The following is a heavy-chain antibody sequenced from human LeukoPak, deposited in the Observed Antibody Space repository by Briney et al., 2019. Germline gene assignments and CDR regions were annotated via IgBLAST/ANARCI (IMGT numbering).Heavy chain of an antibody. V-gene: IGHV4-34*01. D-gene: IGHD6-25*01. CDR2: INHSGST. CDR3: ARGKRLSLYYYYYMDV. CDR1: GGSFSGYY. Sequence: SETLSLTCAVYGGSFSGYYWSWIRQPPGKGLEWIGEINHSGSTNYNPSLKSRVTISVDTSKNQFSLKLSSVTAADTAVYYCARGKRLSLYYYYYMDVWRKGTTVTVSS. J-gene: IGHJ6*03.